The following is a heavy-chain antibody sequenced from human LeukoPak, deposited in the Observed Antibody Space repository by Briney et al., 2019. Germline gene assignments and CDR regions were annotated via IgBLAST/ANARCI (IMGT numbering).Heavy chain of an antibody. D-gene: IGHD1-26*01. V-gene: IGHV4-30-4*01. CDR1: GGSIRSGDFY. Sequence: SQTLSLTCTVPGGSIRSGDFYWSWIRQPPGKGLEWIGYIYYSGSTNYKPSLKSRVTISKDTSKNQFSLKLSSVTAADTAVYCARETYSGTQRGFDYWGQGTLVTVSS. J-gene: IGHJ4*02. CDR2: IYYSGST. CDR3: ARETYSGTQRGFDY.